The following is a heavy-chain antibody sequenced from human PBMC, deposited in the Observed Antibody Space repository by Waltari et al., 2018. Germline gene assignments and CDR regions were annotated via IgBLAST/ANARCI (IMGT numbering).Heavy chain of an antibody. CDR2: IDSAGHT. J-gene: IGHJ2*01. CDR1: GFTVSSYD. D-gene: IGHD1-1*01. CDR3: VKEGVPTPGNWYFDL. Sequence: EVQLVESGGGLVQPGGSLRLSCAAYGFTVSSYDMHWVRQVTGKRLECVSAIDSAGHTSFADSVTGRFTISRENAKNSMYLQMNSLTAGDTAVYYCVKEGVPTPGNWYFDLWGRGTLVTVSS. V-gene: IGHV3-13*01.